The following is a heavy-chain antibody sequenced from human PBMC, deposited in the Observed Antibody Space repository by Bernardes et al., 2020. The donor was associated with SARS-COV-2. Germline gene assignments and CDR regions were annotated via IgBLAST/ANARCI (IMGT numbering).Heavy chain of an antibody. CDR3: ARDLRTVRGKAFDI. D-gene: IGHD3-10*01. J-gene: IGHJ3*02. Sequence: ATVKVSCKASGYTFTGYYMHWVRQAPGQGLEWLGWINPNSGGTNYAQKFQGRVTMTRDTSISTAYMELSRLRSDDTAVYYCARDLRTVRGKAFDIWGQGTMVTVSS. V-gene: IGHV1-2*02. CDR1: GYTFTGYY. CDR2: INPNSGGT.